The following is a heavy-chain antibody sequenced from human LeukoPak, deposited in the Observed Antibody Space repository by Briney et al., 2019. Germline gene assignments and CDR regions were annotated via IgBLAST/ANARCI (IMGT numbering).Heavy chain of an antibody. D-gene: IGHD4-17*01. J-gene: IGHJ5*02. CDR2: INHSGST. Sequence: SETLSLTCAVYGGSFSGYYWSWIRQPPGKGLEWIGEINHSGSTNYNPSLKSRVTISVDTSKNQFSLKLSSVTFADTAVYYCAINSYGWFDPWGQGTLVIVSS. CDR1: GGSFSGYY. CDR3: AINSYGWFDP. V-gene: IGHV4-34*01.